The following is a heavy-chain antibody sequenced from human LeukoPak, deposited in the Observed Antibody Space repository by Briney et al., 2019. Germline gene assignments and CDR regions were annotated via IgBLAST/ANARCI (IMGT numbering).Heavy chain of an antibody. CDR3: ARLAGSSSWTPYYYYYMDV. D-gene: IGHD6-13*01. CDR2: ISAYNGNT. CDR1: GYTFTSYG. J-gene: IGHJ6*03. V-gene: IGHV1-18*01. Sequence: GASVKVSCKASGYTFTSYGISWVRQAPGQGLEWMGWISAYNGNTNYAQKLQGRVTMTTDTSTSTAYMELRSLRSDDTAVYYCARLAGSSSWTPYYYYYMDVWGKGTTVTVSS.